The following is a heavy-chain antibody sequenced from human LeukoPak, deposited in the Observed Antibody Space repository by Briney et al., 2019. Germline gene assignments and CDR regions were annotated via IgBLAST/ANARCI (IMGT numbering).Heavy chain of an antibody. J-gene: IGHJ4*02. D-gene: IGHD2-2*01. CDR3: ARRYCSSFACFSPLDY. CDR1: GYTYTNYW. Sequence: GESLKISCKGSGYTYTNYWIGLVRQIPGKVLEWMGTIYPSDSTTRYSPSFQGQVTISADKSFSTAYLQWSSLKASDTGMYYCARRYCSSFACFSPLDYWGQGTLVTVSS. CDR2: IYPSDSTT. V-gene: IGHV5-51*01.